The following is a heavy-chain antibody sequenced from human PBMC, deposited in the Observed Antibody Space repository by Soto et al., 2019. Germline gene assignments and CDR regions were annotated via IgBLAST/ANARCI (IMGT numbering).Heavy chain of an antibody. CDR1: GFTYSTYS. CDR3: ARDPYDFWSGYFDS. CDR2: ISSSSSSI. V-gene: IGHV3-48*01. J-gene: IGHJ4*02. D-gene: IGHD3-3*01. Sequence: GGSLRLSCAASGFTYSTYSMNWVHQETGKGLEWVSYISSSSSSIYYADSVKGRFTVSRDNAKNSLYLQMSSLRAGDTAVYYCARDPYDFWSGYFDSWGQGTLVTVSS.